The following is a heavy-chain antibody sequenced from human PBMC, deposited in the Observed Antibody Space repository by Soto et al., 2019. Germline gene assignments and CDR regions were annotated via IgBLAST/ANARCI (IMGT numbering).Heavy chain of an antibody. V-gene: IGHV3-21*01. CDR1: GFTFSSYS. Sequence: EVQLVESGGGLVKPGGSLRLSCAASGFTFSSYSMNWVRQAPGKGLEWVSSISSSSSYIYYADSVKGRFTISRDNAKNVLYLQMNSLRAEDTAVYYRGRDLPGPATIIGVVIEPYYHMDVWGKGTTVTVSS. CDR3: GRDLPGPATIIGVVIEPYYHMDV. J-gene: IGHJ6*03. CDR2: ISSSSSYI. D-gene: IGHD3-3*01.